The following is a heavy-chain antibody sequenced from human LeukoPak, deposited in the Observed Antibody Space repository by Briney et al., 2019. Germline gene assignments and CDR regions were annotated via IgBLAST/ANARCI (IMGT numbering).Heavy chain of an antibody. CDR2: IQYDGSDK. Sequence: PGGSLRLSCAASGFTFRSSGMHWVRQAPGKGLEWVTFIQYDGSDKYYADSVKGRFTFSRDNSKNTLYLQMNSLRGEDTAVYYCAKSGTFDYWGQGTLVTVSS. D-gene: IGHD1-26*01. CDR1: GFTFRSSG. CDR3: AKSGTFDY. V-gene: IGHV3-30*02. J-gene: IGHJ4*02.